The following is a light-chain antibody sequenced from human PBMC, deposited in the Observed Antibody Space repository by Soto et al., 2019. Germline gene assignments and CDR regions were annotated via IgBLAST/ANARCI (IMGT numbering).Light chain of an antibody. CDR1: QSVSGNY. CDR3: QQYGDSPMYT. CDR2: GAS. V-gene: IGKV3-20*01. Sequence: IVLTQSPGTLSLSLGERATLSCRASQSVSGNYVAWYQQKPGQPPRLLIYGASSRAIGISNRFSGSGSVTDFTLTITTLESEDFAVYYCQQYGDSPMYTFGPGTKVDIK. J-gene: IGKJ3*01.